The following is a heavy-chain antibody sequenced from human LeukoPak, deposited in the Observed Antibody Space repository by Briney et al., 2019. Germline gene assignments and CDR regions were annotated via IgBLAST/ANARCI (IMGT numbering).Heavy chain of an antibody. D-gene: IGHD3-22*01. J-gene: IGHJ4*02. CDR2: INPNSGGT. CDR1: GYTFTRYA. V-gene: IGHV1-2*02. Sequence: ASVKVSCKASGYTFTRYAMNWVRQAPGQGLEWMGWINPNSGGTNYAQKFQGRVTMTRDTSISTAYMELSRLRSDDTAVYYCARDSGDYDSSGPSDYWGQGTLVTVSS. CDR3: ARDSGDYDSSGPSDY.